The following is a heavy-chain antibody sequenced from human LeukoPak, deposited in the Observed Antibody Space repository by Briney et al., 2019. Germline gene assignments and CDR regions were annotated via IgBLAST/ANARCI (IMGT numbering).Heavy chain of an antibody. D-gene: IGHD2-2*02. Sequence: GGSLRLSCAASGFTFSSYAMSWVRQAPGKGLEWVSAISGSGGSTYYADSVKGRFTISRDNSKNTLYLQMNSLRAEDTAVYYCAKVGGYCSSTSCYTDDAFDIWGQGTMVTVSS. J-gene: IGHJ3*02. CDR1: GFTFSSYA. CDR2: ISGSGGST. CDR3: AKVGGYCSSTSCYTDDAFDI. V-gene: IGHV3-23*01.